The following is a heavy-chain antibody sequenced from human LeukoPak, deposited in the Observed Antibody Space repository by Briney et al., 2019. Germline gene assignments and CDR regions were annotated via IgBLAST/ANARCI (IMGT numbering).Heavy chain of an antibody. Sequence: ASVKVSCKASGYTFTNYAMNWVRQAPGQGLEWMGWINTNTGNPTYAQGFTGRFVFSLDTSVSTAYLQISNLKAEDTAVYYCARERDFMNMFGGVIVHDAFDIWAKGQWSASLQ. V-gene: IGHV7-4-1*02. J-gene: IGHJ3*02. CDR3: ARERDFMNMFGGVIVHDAFDI. CDR2: INTNTGNP. CDR1: GYTFTNYA. D-gene: IGHD3-16*02.